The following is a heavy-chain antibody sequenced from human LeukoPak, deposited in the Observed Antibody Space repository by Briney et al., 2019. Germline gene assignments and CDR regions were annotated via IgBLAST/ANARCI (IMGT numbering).Heavy chain of an antibody. V-gene: IGHV3-7*01. D-gene: IGHD1-26*01. CDR2: IKQDGTEK. CDR3: ARLIVGAIDY. CDR1: GFTFSSYW. Sequence: AGGSLRLSCAASGFTFSSYWMSRVRQAPGKGLEWVANIKQDGTEKYYVDSVKGRFTISRDNAKNSLYVQMNSLRAEDTAVYYCARLIVGAIDYWGQGTLVTVSS. J-gene: IGHJ4*02.